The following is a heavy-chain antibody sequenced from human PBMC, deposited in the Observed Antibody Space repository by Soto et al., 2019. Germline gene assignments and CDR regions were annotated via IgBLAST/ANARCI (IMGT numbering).Heavy chain of an antibody. D-gene: IGHD3-10*01. J-gene: IGHJ4*02. CDR2: INPILSMS. CDR1: GDTFNFYS. V-gene: IGHV1-69*02. CDR3: ATSYGSGYRAFDS. Sequence: QVQLVQSGADVQRPGSSVRVSCKASGDTFNFYSINWVRQAPGLGRQWMGRINPILSMSNYAPRFQGRVTMTADKSTSTAYMELSSLRSEDTAMYYCATSYGSGYRAFDSWGQGALVTVSS.